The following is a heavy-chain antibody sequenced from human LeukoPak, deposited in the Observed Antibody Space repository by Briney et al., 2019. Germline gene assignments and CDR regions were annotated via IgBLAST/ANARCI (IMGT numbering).Heavy chain of an antibody. Sequence: ASETLSLTCTVSGGSISSYYWSWIRQPPGKGLKWIGYIYYSGSTNYNPSLKSRVTISVDTSKNQFSLKLSSVTAADTAVYYCARATGYYYDSSGSLDYWGQGTLVTVSS. V-gene: IGHV4-59*08. D-gene: IGHD3-22*01. CDR3: ARATGYYYDSSGSLDY. J-gene: IGHJ4*02. CDR2: IYYSGST. CDR1: GGSISSYY.